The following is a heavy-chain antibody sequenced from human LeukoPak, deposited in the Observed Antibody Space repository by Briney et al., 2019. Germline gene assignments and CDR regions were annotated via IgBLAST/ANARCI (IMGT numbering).Heavy chain of an antibody. J-gene: IGHJ4*02. CDR1: GFTFSSYA. CDR2: ISDSGAAT. CDR3: AKVDIPMGRLINS. V-gene: IGHV3-23*01. D-gene: IGHD5-18*01. Sequence: GSLRLSCAASGFTFSSYAMNWFRRDPGKGLEWVSRISDSGAATYYADSVKGRFTISRDNSKNTLYLNMNSLRADDTAVYYCAKVDIPMGRLINSWGQGTLVSVSS.